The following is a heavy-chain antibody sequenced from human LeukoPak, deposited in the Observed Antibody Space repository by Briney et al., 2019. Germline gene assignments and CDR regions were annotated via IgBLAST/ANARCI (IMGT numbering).Heavy chain of an antibody. J-gene: IGHJ6*03. CDR1: GYTLTELS. D-gene: IGHD6-6*01. Sequence: ASVKVSCKVSGYTLTELSMHWVRQAPGKGLVWMGGFDPEDGETIYAQKFQGRVTMTEDTSTDTAYMELSSLRSEDTAVYYCATLEYSSSSLQPEYYYYYMDVWGKGTTVTVSS. V-gene: IGHV1-24*01. CDR3: ATLEYSSSSLQPEYYYYYMDV. CDR2: FDPEDGET.